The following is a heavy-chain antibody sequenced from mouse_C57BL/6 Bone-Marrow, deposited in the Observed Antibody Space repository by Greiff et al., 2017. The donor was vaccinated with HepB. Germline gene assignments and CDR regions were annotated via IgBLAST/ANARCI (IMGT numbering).Heavy chain of an antibody. J-gene: IGHJ2*01. CDR1: GFTFNTYA. Sequence: EVMLVESGGGLVQPKGSLKLSCAASGFTFNTYAMHWVRQAPGKGLEWVARIRSKSSNYATYYADSVKDRFTISRDDSQSMLYLQMNNLKTEDTAMYYCVRECAGYDYDVSFDYWGQGTTLTVSS. D-gene: IGHD2-4*01. CDR3: VRECAGYDYDVSFDY. V-gene: IGHV10-3*01. CDR2: IRSKSSNYAT.